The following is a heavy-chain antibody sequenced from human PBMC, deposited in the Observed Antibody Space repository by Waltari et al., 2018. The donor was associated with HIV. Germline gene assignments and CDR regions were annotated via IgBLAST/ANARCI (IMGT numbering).Heavy chain of an antibody. J-gene: IGHJ6*02. CDR2: IYSGGST. CDR3: ARGWSGWPSGVSMDV. Sequence: QLQLQESGPGLVKASETLSLTCTVSGGSISGSNYYWGWIRQPPGKGLEWIGSIYSGGSTNYNPSLKSRVTISGDTSKNQFSLNLSSVTAADTAVYYCARGWSGWPSGVSMDVWGQGTTVTVSS. V-gene: IGHV4-39*01. CDR1: GGSISGSNYY. D-gene: IGHD2-15*01.